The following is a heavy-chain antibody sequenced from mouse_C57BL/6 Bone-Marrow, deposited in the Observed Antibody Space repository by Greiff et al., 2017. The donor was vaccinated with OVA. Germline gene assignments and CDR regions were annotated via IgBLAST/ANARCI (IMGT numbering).Heavy chain of an antibody. CDR3: ARHTHYYGSSYLWYFDV. J-gene: IGHJ1*03. D-gene: IGHD1-1*01. V-gene: IGHV5-6*01. Sequence: EVHLVESGGDLVKPGGSLKLSCAASGFTFSSYGMSWVRQTPDKRLEWVATISSGGSYTYSPDSVKGRFTISRDNAKNTLYLQMSSLKSEDTAMYYCARHTHYYGSSYLWYFDVWGTGTTVTVSS. CDR2: ISSGGSYT. CDR1: GFTFSSYG.